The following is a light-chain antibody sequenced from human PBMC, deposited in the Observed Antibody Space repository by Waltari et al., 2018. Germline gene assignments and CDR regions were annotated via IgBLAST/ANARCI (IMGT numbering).Light chain of an antibody. CDR1: SRYVWSFNF. CDR3: CSYAGSSTFL. CDR2: EVT. Sequence: QSALTQPASVSGSPGQSIPISCTGTSRYVWSFNFVPWYQQNPGKAPKIMIYEVTKRPSGVSNRFSGSKSGNTASLTISGLQADDEADYYCCSYAGSSTFLFGGGTKLTVL. V-gene: IGLV2-23*02. J-gene: IGLJ2*01.